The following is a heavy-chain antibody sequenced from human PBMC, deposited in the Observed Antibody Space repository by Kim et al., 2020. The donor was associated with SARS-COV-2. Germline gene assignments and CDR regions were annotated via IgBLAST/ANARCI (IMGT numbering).Heavy chain of an antibody. CDR1: GGTFSSYT. Sequence: SVKVSCKASGGTFSSYTISWVRQAPGQGLEWMGRIIPILGIANYAQKFQGRVTITADKSTSTAYMELSSLRSEDTAVYYCASWENRPERAAAIFDYWGQGTLVTVSS. CDR3: ASWENRPERAAAIFDY. V-gene: IGHV1-69*02. D-gene: IGHD6-13*01. J-gene: IGHJ4*02. CDR2: IIPILGIA.